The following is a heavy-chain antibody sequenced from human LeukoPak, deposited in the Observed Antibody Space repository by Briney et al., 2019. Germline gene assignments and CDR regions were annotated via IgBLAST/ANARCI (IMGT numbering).Heavy chain of an antibody. CDR1: GSSFPSYW. D-gene: IGHD6-19*01. CDR2: IYPGDSDT. CDR3: AKAGRGEGAFDY. J-gene: IGHJ4*02. Sequence: GESLKISCQGSGSSFPSYWIGWVRQVPGKGLDWMGIIYPGDSDTRYSPSFQGQVTISADKSISTAYLQWSSLKAADTAMYYCAKAGRGEGAFDYWGQGTLVTVSS. V-gene: IGHV5-51*01.